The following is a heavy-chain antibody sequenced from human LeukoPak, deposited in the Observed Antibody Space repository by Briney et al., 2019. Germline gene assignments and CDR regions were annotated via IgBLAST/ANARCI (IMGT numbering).Heavy chain of an antibody. CDR2: IYHSGST. D-gene: IGHD3-10*01. CDR1: GYSISSGYY. V-gene: IGHV4-38-2*02. J-gene: IGHJ6*03. Sequence: SETLSLTCTVSGYSISSGYYWGWIRQPPGKGLEWIGSIYHSGSTYYNPSLKSRVTISVDTSKNQFSLKLSSVTAADTAVYYCAGQTTLRGVSPLICYYYYYMDVWGKGTTVTVSS. CDR3: AGQTTLRGVSPLICYYYYYMDV.